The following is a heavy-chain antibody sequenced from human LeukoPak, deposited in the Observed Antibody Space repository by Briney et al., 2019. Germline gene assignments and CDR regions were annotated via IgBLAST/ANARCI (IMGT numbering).Heavy chain of an antibody. Sequence: SETLSLTCTVSGGSISSYYWSWIRQPPGKGLEWSGYIYYSGSTNYNPSLKSRVTISVDTSKNQFSLKLSSVTAADTAVYYCARGIRVVVRPDYYYYMDVWGKGTTVTVSS. J-gene: IGHJ6*03. V-gene: IGHV4-59*01. CDR1: GGSISSYY. D-gene: IGHD3-22*01. CDR2: IYYSGST. CDR3: ARGIRVVVRPDYYYYMDV.